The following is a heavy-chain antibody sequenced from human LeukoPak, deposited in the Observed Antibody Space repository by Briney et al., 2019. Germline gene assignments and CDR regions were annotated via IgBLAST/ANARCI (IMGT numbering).Heavy chain of an antibody. CDR1: GGSISSCY. Sequence: SETLSLTCTVSGGSISSCYWSWIRQPPGKGLEWIGYIYYSGSTNYNPSLKSRVTISVDTSKNQFSLKLSSVTAADTAVYYCARAPNCSGGSCYSWFDPWGQGTLVTVSS. V-gene: IGHV4-59*01. CDR3: ARAPNCSGGSCYSWFDP. CDR2: IYYSGST. D-gene: IGHD2-15*01. J-gene: IGHJ5*02.